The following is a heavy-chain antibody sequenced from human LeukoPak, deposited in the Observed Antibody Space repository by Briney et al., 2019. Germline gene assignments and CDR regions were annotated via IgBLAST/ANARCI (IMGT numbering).Heavy chain of an antibody. CDR3: ARGSTRPTYFDY. CDR1: GGSISSYY. V-gene: IGHV4-59*01. J-gene: IGHJ4*02. D-gene: IGHD2-2*01. CDR2: IYYSGST. Sequence: SETLSLTCTVSGGSISSYYWSWIRQPPGKGLEWIGYIYYSGSTNYNPSLKSRVTISVDTSKNQFSLKLSSVTAADTAVYYCARGSTRPTYFDYWGQGTLVTVSS.